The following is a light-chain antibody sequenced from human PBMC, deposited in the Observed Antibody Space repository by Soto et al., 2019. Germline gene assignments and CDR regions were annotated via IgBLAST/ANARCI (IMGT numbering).Light chain of an antibody. J-gene: IGLJ1*01. Sequence: QYALTQPASVSGSPGQTITISCTGTSSDIGGYNYVSWYQQHPGKAPKLMIYEVSNRPSGVSNCFSGSNSGNTASLTIFGLQAEDEADDSCRSYRSSSNYVFGSGTKVTVL. V-gene: IGLV2-14*01. CDR1: SSDIGGYNY. CDR2: EVS. CDR3: RSYRSSSNYV.